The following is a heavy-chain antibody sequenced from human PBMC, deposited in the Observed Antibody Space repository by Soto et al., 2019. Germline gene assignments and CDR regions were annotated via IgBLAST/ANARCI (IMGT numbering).Heavy chain of an antibody. J-gene: IGHJ6*02. CDR3: ARVSGSYYYGMDV. CDR1: GGSISSYY. CDR2: INHSGST. Sequence: SETLSLTCTVSGGSISSYYRSWIRQPPGKGLEWIGEINHSGSTNYNPSLKSRVTISVDTSKNQFSLKLSSVTAADTAVYYCARVSGSYYYGMDVWGQGTTVTVSS. V-gene: IGHV4-59*12. D-gene: IGHD1-26*01.